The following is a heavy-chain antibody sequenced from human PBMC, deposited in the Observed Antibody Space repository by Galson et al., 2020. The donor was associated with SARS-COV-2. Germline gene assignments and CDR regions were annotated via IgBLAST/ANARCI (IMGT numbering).Heavy chain of an antibody. J-gene: IGHJ6*02. Sequence: GESLKISCVVPRFTFSSYTINWVRQAPGKGLEWVSAISSNSDYIYYADSVKGRFTISRDNGKNSLYLQMNSLSPEDTAVYYCARDASWAMFGMDVWGQGTTVTVSS. CDR2: ISSNSDYI. CDR3: ARDASWAMFGMDV. D-gene: IGHD1-26*01. V-gene: IGHV3-21*01. CDR1: RFTFSSYT.